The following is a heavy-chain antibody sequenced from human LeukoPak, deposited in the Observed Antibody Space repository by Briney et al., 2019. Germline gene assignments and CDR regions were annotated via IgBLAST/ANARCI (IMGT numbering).Heavy chain of an antibody. Sequence: PSETLSLTCAVYGGSFSGYYWSWVRQPPGKGLEWIGEINHSGSTNYNPSLKSRVTISVDTSKNQFSLKLSSVTAADTAVYYCARGYGSYYYYGIDVWGQGTTVTVSS. V-gene: IGHV4-34*01. CDR3: ARGYGSYYYYGIDV. D-gene: IGHD3-10*01. J-gene: IGHJ6*02. CDR1: GGSFSGYY. CDR2: INHSGST.